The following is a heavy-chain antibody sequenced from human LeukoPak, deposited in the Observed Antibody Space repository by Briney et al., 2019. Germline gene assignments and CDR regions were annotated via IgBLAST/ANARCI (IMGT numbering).Heavy chain of an antibody. CDR3: AKFEAYCGGDCYLGAFDI. V-gene: IGHV3-66*01. Sequence: GGSLRLSCAASGFTVSSNYMSWVRQAPGKGLEWVSVIYSGGSTYYADSVKGRFTISRDNSKNTLYLQMNSLRAEDTAVYYCAKFEAYCGGDCYLGAFDIWGQGTMVTVSS. CDR1: GFTVSSNY. CDR2: IYSGGST. J-gene: IGHJ3*02. D-gene: IGHD2-21*02.